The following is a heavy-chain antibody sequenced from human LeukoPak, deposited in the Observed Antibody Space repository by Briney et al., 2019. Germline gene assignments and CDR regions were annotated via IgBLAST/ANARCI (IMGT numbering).Heavy chain of an antibody. CDR2: MYYSGST. CDR1: GGSISSGDYY. D-gene: IGHD3-22*01. J-gene: IGHJ5*02. Sequence: ASETLSLTCTVSGGSISSGDYYWSWIRQPPGKGLEWIGYMYYSGSTYYNPSLKSRATISVDTSKNQFSLKLSSVTAADTAVYYCARPYYYDSRIDPWGQGTLVTVSS. CDR3: ARPYYYDSRIDP. V-gene: IGHV4-30-4*01.